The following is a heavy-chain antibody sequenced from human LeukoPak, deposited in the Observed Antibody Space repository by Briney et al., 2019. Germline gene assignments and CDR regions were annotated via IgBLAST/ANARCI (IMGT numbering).Heavy chain of an antibody. CDR2: INSDGSSI. CDR3: AKESQAWNYYYYGMDV. Sequence: GGSLRLSCAASGFTFSSHWMHWVRQAPGKGLVWVSRINSDGSSISYADSVKGRFTISRDNSKNTLYLQMNSLRAEDTAVYYCAKESQAWNYYYYGMDVWGQGTTVTVSS. J-gene: IGHJ6*02. CDR1: GFTFSSHW. V-gene: IGHV3-74*01.